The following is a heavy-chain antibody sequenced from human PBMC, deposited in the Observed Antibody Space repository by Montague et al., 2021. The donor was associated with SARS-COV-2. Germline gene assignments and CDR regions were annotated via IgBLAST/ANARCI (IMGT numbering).Heavy chain of an antibody. D-gene: IGHD3-22*01. CDR1: GFTFSSYA. V-gene: IGHV3-23*01. CDR2: ISNSGGRT. Sequence: SLRLSCAASGFTFSSYAMNWVRQAPGKGLEWVSAISNSGGRTYYADSVKGRFTISRDNSKNTLYLQMNSLRVEDTAIYYCAKSGVVINPYYYYGMDVWGQGTTVTVSS. CDR3: AKSGVVINPYYYYGMDV. J-gene: IGHJ6*02.